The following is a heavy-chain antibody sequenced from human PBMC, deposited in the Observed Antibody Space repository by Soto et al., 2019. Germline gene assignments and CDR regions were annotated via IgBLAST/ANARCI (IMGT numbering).Heavy chain of an antibody. CDR2: ILPIFGTT. Sequence: QVQLVQSGAEVKKPGSSVKVSCKASGGTFNTYNINWVRQAPGQGLEWMGGILPIFGTTNYAQRFQGRVTITADDSTSTAYMELRSLRSEDTAVYYCARDETGDSYYYYSGMDVWGQGTTVTV. CDR3: ARDETGDSYYYYSGMDV. V-gene: IGHV1-69*01. CDR1: GGTFNTYN. J-gene: IGHJ6*02. D-gene: IGHD7-27*01.